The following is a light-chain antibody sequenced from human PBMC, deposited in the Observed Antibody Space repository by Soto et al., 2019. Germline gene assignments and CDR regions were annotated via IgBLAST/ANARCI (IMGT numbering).Light chain of an antibody. J-gene: IGKJ2*01. CDR2: LGS. CDR1: QSLLHSNGYNY. V-gene: IGKV2-28*01. CDR3: VQALQTRT. Sequence: DIVMTQSPLSLPVTPGEPASISCRSSQSLLHSNGYNYLDWYLQKPGQSPQLLIYLGSNRASGVPDRFSGSGSGTDFTLKISRVEAEDVGVYYCVQALQTRTFGQGTKLEIK.